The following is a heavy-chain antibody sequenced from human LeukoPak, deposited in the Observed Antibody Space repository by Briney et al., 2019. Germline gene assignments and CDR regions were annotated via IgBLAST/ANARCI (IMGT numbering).Heavy chain of an antibody. CDR3: ASHGGGYCSDGSCYYFDY. CDR1: GFTFSSYA. Sequence: PGRTLRLSCAASGFTFSSYAMHWVGQAPGQGLEGVAVISYDGRNKYYEDSGKGRFTISRDNSKNTLYLQMNSLRAEDTAVYYCASHGGGYCSDGSCYYFDYWGQGTLVTVSS. V-gene: IGHV3-30-3*02. J-gene: IGHJ4*02. CDR2: ISYDGRNK. D-gene: IGHD2-15*01.